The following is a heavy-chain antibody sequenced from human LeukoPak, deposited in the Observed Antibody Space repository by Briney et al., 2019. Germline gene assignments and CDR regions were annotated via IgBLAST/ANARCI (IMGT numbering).Heavy chain of an antibody. D-gene: IGHD2-15*01. J-gene: IGHJ4*02. V-gene: IGHV3-30*04. CDR1: GFTFSSYA. CDR3: ARDLRDGSFDY. Sequence: GGSLRLSCAASGFTFSSYAMHWVRQAPGKGLEWVAVISYDGSNKYYADSVKGRFTISRDNSKNTLYLQMNSLRAEDTAVYYCARDLRDGSFDYWGQGTLVTASS. CDR2: ISYDGSNK.